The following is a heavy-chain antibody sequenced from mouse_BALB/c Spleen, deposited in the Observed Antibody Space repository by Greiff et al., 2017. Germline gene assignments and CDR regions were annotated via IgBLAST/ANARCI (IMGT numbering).Heavy chain of an antibody. J-gene: IGHJ4*01. CDR1: GDSITSGY. V-gene: IGHV3-8*02. Sequence: EVKLMESGPSLVKPSQTLSLTCSVTGDSITSGYWNWIRKFPGNKLEYMGYISYSGSTYYNPSLKSRISITRDTSKNQYYLQLNSVTTEDTATYYCARALYYGYAMDYWGQGTSVTVSS. CDR2: ISYSGST. D-gene: IGHD2-1*01. CDR3: ARALYYGYAMDY.